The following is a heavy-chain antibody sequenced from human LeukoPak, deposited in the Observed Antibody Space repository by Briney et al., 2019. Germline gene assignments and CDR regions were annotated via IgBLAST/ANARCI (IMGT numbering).Heavy chain of an antibody. CDR1: GGSFSGYY. CDR3: ARGKGITIFGVPRYFDY. D-gene: IGHD3-3*01. V-gene: IGHV4-34*01. CDR2: INHGGST. J-gene: IGHJ4*02. Sequence: SETLSLTCAVYGGSFSGYYWSWIRQPPGKGLEWIGEINHGGSTNYNPPLKSRVTISVDTSKNQFSLKLSSVTAADTAVYCCARGKGITIFGVPRYFDYWGQGTLVTVSS.